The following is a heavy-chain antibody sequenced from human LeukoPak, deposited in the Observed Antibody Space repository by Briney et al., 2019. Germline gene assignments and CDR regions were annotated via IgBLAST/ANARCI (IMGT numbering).Heavy chain of an antibody. J-gene: IGHJ2*01. D-gene: IGHD6-19*01. CDR2: IYHSGST. Sequence: SETLCLTCAVSGGSISISNWWSWVRQPPGKGLEWIGEIYHSGSTNYNPSLKSRVTISVDKSKNQFSLKLSSVTAADTAVYYCARGIAVADTGLYFDLSGRSNLVTVSS. V-gene: IGHV4-4*02. CDR1: GGSISISNW. CDR3: ARGIAVADTGLYFDL.